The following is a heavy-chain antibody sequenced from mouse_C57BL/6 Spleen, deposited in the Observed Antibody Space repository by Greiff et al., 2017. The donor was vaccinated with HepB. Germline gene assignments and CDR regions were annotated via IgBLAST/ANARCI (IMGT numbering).Heavy chain of an antibody. CDR3: TTDGNYRAWFAY. CDR2: IDPEDGDT. Sequence: EVQLQQSGAELVRPGASVKLSCTASGFNIKDYYMHWVKQRPEQGLEWIGRIDPEDGDTEYAPKFQGKATMTADPSSNTAYLQLSSLTSEDTAVYYCTTDGNYRAWFAYWGQGTLVTVSA. CDR1: GFNIKDYY. V-gene: IGHV14-1*01. D-gene: IGHD2-1*01. J-gene: IGHJ3*01.